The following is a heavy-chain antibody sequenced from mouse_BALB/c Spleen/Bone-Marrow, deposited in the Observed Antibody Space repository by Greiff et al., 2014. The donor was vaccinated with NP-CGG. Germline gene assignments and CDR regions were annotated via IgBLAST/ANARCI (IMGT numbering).Heavy chain of an antibody. V-gene: IGHV1-5*01. CDR1: GYTFTSYW. CDR3: TRGITTVVATRAMDY. J-gene: IGHJ4*01. Sequence: VQLQQPGTVLARPGASVKMSCKASGYTFTSYWMHWGKQRPGQGLEWIGAIYPGNSDTSYNQKFKGKAKLTAVPSTSTAYMDLSSLTNEDSAVYYCTRGITTVVATRAMDYWGQGTSVTVSS. CDR2: IYPGNSDT. D-gene: IGHD1-1*01.